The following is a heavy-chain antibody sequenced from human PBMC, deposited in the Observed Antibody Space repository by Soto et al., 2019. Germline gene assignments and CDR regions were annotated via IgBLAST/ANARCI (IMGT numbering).Heavy chain of an antibody. V-gene: IGHV3-53*01. J-gene: IGHJ5*02. CDR3: AKVGPYDSGNCLFRYKWWGP. D-gene: IGHD5-12*01. CDR1: GFTVSSNY. Sequence: GGSLRLSCAASGFTVSSNYMSWVRQAPGKGLEWVSVIYSGGATHYADSGKGRLTISRDNSKNTLFLQMKSLRAEDTAVYYCAKVGPYDSGNCLFRYKWWGPWGPGTLVTV. CDR2: IYSGGAT.